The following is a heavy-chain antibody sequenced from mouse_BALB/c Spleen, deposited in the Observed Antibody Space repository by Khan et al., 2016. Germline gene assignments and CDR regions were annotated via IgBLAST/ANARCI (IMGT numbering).Heavy chain of an antibody. CDR3: ARVQYGNYDYFDY. V-gene: IGHV2-9*02. J-gene: IGHJ2*01. D-gene: IGHD2-10*02. Sequence: QVQLKESGPGLVAPSQSLSITCTVSGFSLTTYGVHWVRQPPGKGLKWLGVIWTGGSTNYNSALMSRLSISKDNSKSQGFLKMNSLQTDDTAIYSCARVQYGNYDYFDYWGQGTPLTVSS. CDR2: IWTGGST. CDR1: GFSLTTYG.